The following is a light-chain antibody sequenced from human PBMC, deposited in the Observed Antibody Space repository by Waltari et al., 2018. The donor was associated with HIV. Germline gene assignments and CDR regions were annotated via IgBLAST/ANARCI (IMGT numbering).Light chain of an antibody. CDR3: STHTGNDTLA. CDR2: RVP. Sequence: QSALTQPASVSGSPGQSVTISCTGTASDFGPYNFVSWYQQHPANVTKVTIYRVPSRPAGGPPRFSGSNAGNTASLTISGLRAEDEALYYCSTHTGNDTLAFGGGTKLTVL. CDR1: ASDFGPYNF. J-gene: IGLJ2*01. V-gene: IGLV2-14*03.